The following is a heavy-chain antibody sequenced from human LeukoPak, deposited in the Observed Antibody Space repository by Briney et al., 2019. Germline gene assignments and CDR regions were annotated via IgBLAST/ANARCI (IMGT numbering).Heavy chain of an antibody. CDR1: GFTFTSYV. V-gene: IGHV3-21*01. D-gene: IGHD1/OR15-1a*01. CDR2: ISSTSSYI. J-gene: IGHJ4*02. CDR3: ARAEQET. Sequence: GGSLRLSCAASGFTFTSYVMNWVRQAPGKGLEWVSSISSTSSYIYYADSVRGRFTISRNNAEKSVYLQMNSLRAEDTAVYYCARAEQETWGQGTLVTVSS.